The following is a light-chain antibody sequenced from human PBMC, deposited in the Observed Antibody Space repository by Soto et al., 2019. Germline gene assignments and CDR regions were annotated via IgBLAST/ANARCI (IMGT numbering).Light chain of an antibody. CDR2: TAS. CDR1: QGITNY. J-gene: IGKJ1*01. Sequence: DVQLTQSPSFLSASVGDRVTITCRASQGITNYLAWYQQKPRKAPKPLIYTASTLQSGVPSRFSGSGAGAEFTLTITGLQPEDFATYFCQQFHTYPWTFGQGTKVEIK. V-gene: IGKV1-9*01. CDR3: QQFHTYPWT.